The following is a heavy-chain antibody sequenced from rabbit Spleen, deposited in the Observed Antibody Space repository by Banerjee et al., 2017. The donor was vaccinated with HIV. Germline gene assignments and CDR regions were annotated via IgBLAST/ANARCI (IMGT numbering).Heavy chain of an antibody. CDR3: ARDTGRSFSSYGMDL. CDR2: IAGSSSGFT. Sequence: EQLEESGGGLVKPEGSLTLTCKASGVSLNDKDVMCWVRQAPGKGLEWISCIAGSSSGFTYSAAWAKGRFTCYKTTSTTVTLKMTSLTVAGTATYFCARDTGRSFSSYGMDLWGQGTLVTVS. D-gene: IGHD7-1*01. CDR1: GVSLNDKDV. J-gene: IGHJ6*01. V-gene: IGHV1S45*01.